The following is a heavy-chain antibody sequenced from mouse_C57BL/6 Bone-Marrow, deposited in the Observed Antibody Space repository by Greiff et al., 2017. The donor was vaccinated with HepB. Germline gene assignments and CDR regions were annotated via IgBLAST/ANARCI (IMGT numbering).Heavy chain of an antibody. J-gene: IGHJ4*01. CDR1: GYTFTSYW. V-gene: IGHV1-69*01. D-gene: IGHD3-2*02. CDR2: IDPSDSYT. Sequence: QVQLKQPGAELVMPGASVKLSCKASGYTFTSYWMHWVKQRPGQGLEWIGEIDPSDSYTNYNQKFKGKSTLTVDKSSSTAYMQLSSLTSGDSAVYYCASSQLRLRRVYAMDYWGQGTSVTVSS. CDR3: ASSQLRLRRVYAMDY.